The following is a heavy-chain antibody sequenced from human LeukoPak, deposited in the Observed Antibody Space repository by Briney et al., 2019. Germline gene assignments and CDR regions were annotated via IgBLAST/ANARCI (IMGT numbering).Heavy chain of an antibody. J-gene: IGHJ4*02. V-gene: IGHV4-30-2*05. CDR3: AVQYYDFWSGYYNFDY. CDR1: SGSISSGGYY. D-gene: IGHD3-3*01. Sequence: SETLSLTCTVSSGSISSGGYYWSWIRQPPGKGLEWIGYIYRPGNTYYNPSLKSRVTISADVSKNQFSLNLSFVTAADTAVYYCAVQYYDFWSGYYNFDYWGQGTLVTVSS. CDR2: IYRPGNT.